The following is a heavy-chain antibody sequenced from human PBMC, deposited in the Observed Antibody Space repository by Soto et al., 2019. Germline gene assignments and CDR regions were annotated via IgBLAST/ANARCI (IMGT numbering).Heavy chain of an antibody. Sequence: SETLSLTCTVSGGSISNYYWSWIRQPPGKGLEWIGYIYYSGNTNYSPSLKSRVTISVDTSKNQFSLKLSSVTAADTAVYYCARQGAVAAFHYWGQGTLVTVSS. CDR3: ARQGAVAAFHY. V-gene: IGHV4-59*08. J-gene: IGHJ4*02. D-gene: IGHD6-19*01. CDR1: GGSISNYY. CDR2: IYYSGNT.